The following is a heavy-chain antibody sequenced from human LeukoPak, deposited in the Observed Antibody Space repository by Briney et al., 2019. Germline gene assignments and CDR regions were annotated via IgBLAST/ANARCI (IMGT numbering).Heavy chain of an antibody. CDR2: ISVYNAHI. CDR3: ARGDGDY. D-gene: IGHD5-24*01. Sequence: ASVKVSCKASGYSFTNYGISWMRQAPGQGLEWMAWISVYNAHISYAQKFQGRVTMTTDTSTSTAYMELRSLISDDTAVYYCARGDGDYWGQGTLVTASS. J-gene: IGHJ4*02. CDR1: GYSFTNYG. V-gene: IGHV1-18*01.